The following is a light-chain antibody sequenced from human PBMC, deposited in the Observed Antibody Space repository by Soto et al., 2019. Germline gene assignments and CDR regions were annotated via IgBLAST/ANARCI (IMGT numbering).Light chain of an antibody. V-gene: IGKV3-11*01. Sequence: EIVLTQSPATLSLSPGERATLSCRASQSVSSYLAWYHQQPAQAPRLLIYDESTRATGIPARFSGSGCGTDFTLNISSLEPEDFAVYYCQQRSYWPYLFGQGTKLEIK. CDR3: QQRSYWPYL. J-gene: IGKJ2*01. CDR2: DES. CDR1: QSVSSY.